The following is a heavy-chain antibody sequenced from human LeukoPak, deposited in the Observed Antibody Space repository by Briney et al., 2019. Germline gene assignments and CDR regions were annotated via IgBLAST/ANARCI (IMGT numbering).Heavy chain of an antibody. V-gene: IGHV4-34*01. CDR1: GESFSDYY. D-gene: IGHD6-6*01. CDR3: ARAYSSSGYSWFDP. J-gene: IGHJ5*02. Sequence: SETLSLTCAVYGESFSDYYWSWIRQPPGKGLEWIGEINHSGSTNYNPSLKSRVTISVDTSKNQFFLKLNSVAAADTAVCYCARAYSSSGYSWFDPWGQGTLVTVSS. CDR2: INHSGST.